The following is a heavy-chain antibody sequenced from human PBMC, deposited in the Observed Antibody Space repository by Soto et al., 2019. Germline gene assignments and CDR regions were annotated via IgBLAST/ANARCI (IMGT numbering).Heavy chain of an antibody. CDR1: GGSISSGDYY. Sequence: SETLFLTCTVSGGSISSGDYYWSWIRQPPGKGLEWIGYIYYSGSTYYNPSLKSRVTISVDTSKNQFSLKLSSVTAADTAVYYCAREQVVRGVIISPFDYWGQGTLVTSPQ. D-gene: IGHD3-10*01. CDR2: IYYSGST. J-gene: IGHJ4*02. V-gene: IGHV4-30-4*01. CDR3: AREQVVRGVIISPFDY.